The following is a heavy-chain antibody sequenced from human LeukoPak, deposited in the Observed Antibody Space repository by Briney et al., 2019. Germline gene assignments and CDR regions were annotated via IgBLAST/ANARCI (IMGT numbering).Heavy chain of an antibody. Sequence: SETLSLTCSVSCDSINTHSWSWIRQPAGKTLEWIGHISPSGNTNYNPSLKSRVTMSVETSKNHFSLKLSSVTAADTAVYYCARRPYWYFDLWGRGTLVTVSS. D-gene: IGHD6-6*01. CDR1: CDSINTHS. CDR2: ISPSGNT. J-gene: IGHJ2*01. V-gene: IGHV4-4*07. CDR3: ARRPYWYFDL.